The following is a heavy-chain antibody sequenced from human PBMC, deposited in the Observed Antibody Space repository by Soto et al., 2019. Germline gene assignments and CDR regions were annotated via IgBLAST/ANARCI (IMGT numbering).Heavy chain of an antibody. D-gene: IGHD7-27*01. CDR3: TTDPVTGGEPRAFDI. V-gene: IGHV3-15*01. Sequence: GGSLRLSCAASGFTFSNAWMSWVRQAPGKGLEWVGRIKSKTDGGTTDYAAPVKGRFTISRDDSKNTLYLQMNSLKTEDTAVYYCTTDPVTGGEPRAFDIWGQGTMVTVSS. CDR2: IKSKTDGGTT. J-gene: IGHJ3*02. CDR1: GFTFSNAW.